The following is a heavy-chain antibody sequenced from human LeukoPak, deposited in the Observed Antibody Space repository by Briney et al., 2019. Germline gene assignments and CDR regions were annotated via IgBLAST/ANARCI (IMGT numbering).Heavy chain of an antibody. V-gene: IGHV3-30*04. J-gene: IGHJ4*01. D-gene: IGHD3-10*01. CDR1: GFIFSRHA. CDR2: MSYDGSNK. Sequence: GRSLRLSCAASGFIFSRHAMHWVRQAPGKGLEWVAFMSYDGSNKYHADSVKGRFTISRDNSKNTLYLQMNSLRDQDTAIYYCAKGGGSAHYGSGSYFDFWGQGTLVTGSS. CDR3: AKGGGSAHYGSGSYFDF.